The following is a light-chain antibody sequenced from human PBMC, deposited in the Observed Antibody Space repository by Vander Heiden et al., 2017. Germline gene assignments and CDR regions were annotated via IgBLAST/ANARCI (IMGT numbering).Light chain of an antibody. CDR2: AAS. V-gene: IGKV1-39*01. CDR1: QSISSY. Sequence: DIQMTQSPSSLSGSVGDRVTITCRASQSISSYLNWYQQKPGKAPKLLIYAASSLQSGVPSRFSGSGSGTDFTLTISRLQPEDFATYYCQQCDSNPSTFGQGTKMEIK. CDR3: QQCDSNPST. J-gene: IGKJ2*02.